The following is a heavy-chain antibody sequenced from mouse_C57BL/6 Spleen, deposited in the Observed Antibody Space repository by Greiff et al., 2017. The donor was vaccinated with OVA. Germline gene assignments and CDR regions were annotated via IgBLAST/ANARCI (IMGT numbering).Heavy chain of an antibody. Sequence: EVKLMESGGGLVKPGGSLKLSCAASGFTFSDYGMHWVRQAPEKGLEWVAYISSGSSTIYYADTVKGRFTISRDNAKNTLFLQITSLRSEDTAMYYCARGVYYAMDYWGQGTSVTVSS. J-gene: IGHJ4*01. V-gene: IGHV5-17*01. CDR2: ISSGSSTI. CDR1: GFTFSDYG. CDR3: ARGVYYAMDY.